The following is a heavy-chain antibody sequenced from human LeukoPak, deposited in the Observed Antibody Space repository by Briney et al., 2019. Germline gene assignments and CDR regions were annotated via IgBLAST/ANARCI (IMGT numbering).Heavy chain of an antibody. CDR3: ARDVGVIHYFDY. CDR2: ITPSYGST. D-gene: IGHD2-21*01. CDR1: VYTVTNYY. V-gene: IGHV1-46*01. Sequence: ASVTVSFTSSVYTVTNYYMHWVRQAPGQRLEWMGIITPSYGSTSYAQKFQGRVTMTRDTPTGTVYMELNSLRSEDTAMYYSARDVGVIHYFDYWGQGTLVTVSS. J-gene: IGHJ4*02.